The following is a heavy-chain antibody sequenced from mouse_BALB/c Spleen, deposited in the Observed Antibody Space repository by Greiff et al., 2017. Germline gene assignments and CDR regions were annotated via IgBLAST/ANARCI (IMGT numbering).Heavy chain of an antibody. CDR2: IDPANGNT. CDR3: ARRGLGREFAY. J-gene: IGHJ3*01. Sequence: EVKLVESGAELVKPGASVKLSCTASGFNIKDTYMHWVKQRPEQGLEWIGRIDPANGNTKYDPKFQGKATITADTSSNTAYLQLSSLTSEDTAVYYCARRGLGREFAYWGQGTLVTVSA. CDR1: GFNIKDTY. D-gene: IGHD4-1*01. V-gene: IGHV14-3*02.